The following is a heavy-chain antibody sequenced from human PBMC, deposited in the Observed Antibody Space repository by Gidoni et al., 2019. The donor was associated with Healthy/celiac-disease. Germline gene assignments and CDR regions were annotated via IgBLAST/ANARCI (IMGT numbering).Heavy chain of an antibody. Sequence: EVQLVESVGGLLQPGRSLRLSCTASGFTFGDYAMSWVRQAPGKGLEWVGYIRSKAYGGTTENAADVKDRFTISRDNSKSIAYLQMNSLKTEDKAVYYCTRGRLAALATGYYYYGMDVWGQGTTVTVSS. J-gene: IGHJ6*02. V-gene: IGHV3-49*04. D-gene: IGHD6-6*01. CDR2: IRSKAYGGTT. CDR1: GFTFGDYA. CDR3: TRGRLAALATGYYYYGMDV.